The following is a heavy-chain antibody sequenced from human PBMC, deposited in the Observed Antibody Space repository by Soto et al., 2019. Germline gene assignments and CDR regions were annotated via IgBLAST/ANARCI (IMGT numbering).Heavy chain of an antibody. CDR1: GFTFDDYT. CDR3: AKVSESRAYYDFWSPYYFDY. J-gene: IGHJ4*02. D-gene: IGHD3-3*01. CDR2: ISWDGGST. Sequence: GGSLRLSCAASGFTFDDYTMHWVRQAPGKGLEWVSLISWDGGSTYYADSVKGRFTISRDNSKNSLYLQMNSLRTEDTALYYCAKVSESRAYYDFWSPYYFDYWGQGTLVTVSS. V-gene: IGHV3-43*01.